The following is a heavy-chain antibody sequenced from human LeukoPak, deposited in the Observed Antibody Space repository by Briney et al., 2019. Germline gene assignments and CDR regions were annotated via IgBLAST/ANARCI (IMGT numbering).Heavy chain of an antibody. CDR1: GYIFTDYW. V-gene: IGHV5-51*01. CDR2: IYPSDSDT. D-gene: IGHD3-10*01. Sequence: GESLKISCKGSGYIFTDYWIAWVRLMPGKGLEWMGIIYPSDSDTRYSPSFQGQVTISADKSINTAYLQWSSLKASDTAMYYCARETGGSGSLDYWGQGTLVTVSS. CDR3: ARETGGSGSLDY. J-gene: IGHJ4*02.